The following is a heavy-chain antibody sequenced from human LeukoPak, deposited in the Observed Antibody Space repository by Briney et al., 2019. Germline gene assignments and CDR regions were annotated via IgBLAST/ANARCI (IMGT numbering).Heavy chain of an antibody. CDR2: IYTSGST. CDR3: ARGDVLRYFDWLLGVRGGFDY. Sequence: PSETLSLTCTVSGGSISSYYWSWIRQPAGKGLEWIGRIYTSGSTNYNPSLKSRVTMSVDTSKNQFSLKLSSVTAADTAVYYCARGDVLRYFDWLLGVRGGFDYWGQGTLVTVSS. V-gene: IGHV4-4*07. J-gene: IGHJ4*02. CDR1: GGSISSYY. D-gene: IGHD3-9*01.